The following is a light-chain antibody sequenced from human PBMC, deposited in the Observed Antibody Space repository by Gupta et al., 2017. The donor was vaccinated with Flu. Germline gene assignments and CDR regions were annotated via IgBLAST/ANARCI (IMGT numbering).Light chain of an antibody. J-gene: IGKJ3*01. Sequence: SLGERATINCKSSQSVLYSSNNKNYLAWYQQKPGQPPKLLIYWASTRESGVPDRFSGSGSGTDFTLTISSLQAEDVAVYYCQQYYSTPFTFGPGTKVDI. V-gene: IGKV4-1*01. CDR1: QSVLYSSNNKNY. CDR3: QQYYSTPFT. CDR2: WAS.